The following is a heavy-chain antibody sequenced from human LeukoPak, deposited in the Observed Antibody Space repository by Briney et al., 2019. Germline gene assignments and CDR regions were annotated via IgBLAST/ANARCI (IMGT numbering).Heavy chain of an antibody. CDR2: INKDGSET. D-gene: IGHD5-24*01. CDR1: GFTFSSYE. Sequence: PGGSLRLSCAASGFTFSSYEMNWVRQAPGKGLERVANINKDGSETYYVDSVKGRFTISRDNAKNSLYLQMNSLRDDDTAVYYCTRDKGWQQSDSWGQGTLVTVSS. J-gene: IGHJ4*02. CDR3: TRDKGWQQSDS. V-gene: IGHV3-7*01.